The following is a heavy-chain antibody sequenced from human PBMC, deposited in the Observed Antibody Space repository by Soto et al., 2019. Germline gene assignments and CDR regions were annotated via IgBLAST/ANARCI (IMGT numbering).Heavy chain of an antibody. CDR2: IWYDGRNK. V-gene: IGHV3-33*01. Sequence: GGSLRLSCAASGFTFSSYGMHWVRQAPGKGLEWVAVIWYDGRNKYYADCMKGRFTISRDNSKNTLYLQMNSLRAEDTAVYYCARDLWQQLSGLDYWGQGTLVTVSS. CDR3: ARDLWQQLSGLDY. D-gene: IGHD6-13*01. CDR1: GFTFSSYG. J-gene: IGHJ4*02.